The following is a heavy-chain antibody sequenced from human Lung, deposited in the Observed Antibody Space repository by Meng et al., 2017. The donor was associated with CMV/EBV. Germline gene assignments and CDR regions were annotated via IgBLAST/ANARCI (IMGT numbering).Heavy chain of an antibody. CDR2: ISAYNGNT. Sequence: ASXXVSXKASGYTFTSYGISWVRQAPGQGLEWMGWISAYNGNTNYAQKLQDRVTMTTDTSTSTAYMELRSLRSDDTAVYYCARDPIRVLRFLEWNYYYYGMDVWGQGXTVTVSS. V-gene: IGHV1-18*01. J-gene: IGHJ6*02. D-gene: IGHD3-3*01. CDR3: ARDPIRVLRFLEWNYYYYGMDV. CDR1: GYTFTSYG.